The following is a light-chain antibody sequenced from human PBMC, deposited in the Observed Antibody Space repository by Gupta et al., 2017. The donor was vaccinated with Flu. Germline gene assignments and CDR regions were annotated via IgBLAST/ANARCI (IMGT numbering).Light chain of an antibody. J-gene: IGLJ3*02. Sequence: QSVLTQPPSASGTPGQRVTISCSGSNSNIGTNTVNWYQQLPGTAPNLLIYTNSQRPSGVPDRFSGSKSGTSASLAISGLRSDDEADYYCAAWDYSLNGWVFGGGTKLTVL. CDR1: NSNIGTNT. CDR2: TNS. V-gene: IGLV1-44*01. CDR3: AAWDYSLNGWV.